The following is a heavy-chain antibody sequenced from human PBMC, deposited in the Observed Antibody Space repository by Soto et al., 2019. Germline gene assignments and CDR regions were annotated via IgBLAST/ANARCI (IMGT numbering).Heavy chain of an antibody. CDR3: ARHSAATGYYYGMDV. D-gene: IGHD6-13*01. CDR2: IDPSDSYT. J-gene: IGHJ6*02. CDR1: GYSFTSYW. Sequence: PGESLKISCKGSGYSFTSYWVSWVRQMPGKGLEWMGRIDPSDSYTNYSPSFQGHVTISADKSISTAYLQWSSLKASDTAMYYCARHSAATGYYYGMDVWGQGTTVTVSS. V-gene: IGHV5-10-1*01.